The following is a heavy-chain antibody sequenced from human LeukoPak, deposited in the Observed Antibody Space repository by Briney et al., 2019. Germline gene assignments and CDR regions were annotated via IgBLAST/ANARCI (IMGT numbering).Heavy chain of an antibody. V-gene: IGHV3-21*01. CDR2: ITTSSSYI. CDR3: ARAPDPGAFDI. D-gene: IGHD1-1*01. Sequence: GGSLRLSCVASEFSFSNYAMNWVRQAPGKGLEWVSYITTSSSYIYYGDSVKGRFTISRDNSKNSLYLQMNSLRAEDTAVYYCARAPDPGAFDIWGQGTMVTVSS. J-gene: IGHJ3*02. CDR1: EFSFSNYA.